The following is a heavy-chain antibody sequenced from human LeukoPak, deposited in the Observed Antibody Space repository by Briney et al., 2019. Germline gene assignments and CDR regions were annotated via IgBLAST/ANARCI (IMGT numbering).Heavy chain of an antibody. CDR2: IYSGGST. D-gene: IGHD4-23*01. CDR3: AREVDYGGYYFDY. CDR1: GFTVSSNY. J-gene: IGHJ4*02. Sequence: GGSLRLSCAASGFTVSSNYMSWVRQAPGKGLEWVSVIYSGGSTYYADSVKGRFTISRDNSKNTLYPQMNSLRAEDTAVYYCAREVDYGGYYFDYWGQGTLVTVSS. V-gene: IGHV3-53*01.